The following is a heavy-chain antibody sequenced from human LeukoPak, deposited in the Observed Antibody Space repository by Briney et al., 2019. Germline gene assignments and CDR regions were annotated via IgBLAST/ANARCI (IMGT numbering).Heavy chain of an antibody. CDR1: GGSISSSSYY. Sequence: PSETLSLTCTVSGGSISSSSYYWGWIRQPPGKGLEWIGSIYYSGSTYYNPSLKSRVTISVDTSKNQFSLKLSSVTAADTAVYYCAREGRGQWELLRIDYWGQGILVTVSS. D-gene: IGHD1-26*01. J-gene: IGHJ4*02. CDR2: IYYSGST. CDR3: AREGRGQWELLRIDY. V-gene: IGHV4-39*07.